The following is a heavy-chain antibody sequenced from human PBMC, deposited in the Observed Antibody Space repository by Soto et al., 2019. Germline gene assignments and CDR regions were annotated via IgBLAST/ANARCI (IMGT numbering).Heavy chain of an antibody. V-gene: IGHV1-46*03. D-gene: IGHD3-10*01. CDR1: GYTFTSYY. J-gene: IGHJ3*02. CDR2: INPSGGST. Sequence: ASVKVSCKASGYTFTSYYMHWVRQAPGPGLEWMGIINPSGGSTSYAQKFQGRVTMTRDTSTSTVYMELSSLRSEDTAVYYCARLYYGSGSYPDAFDIWGQGTMVTVSS. CDR3: ARLYYGSGSYPDAFDI.